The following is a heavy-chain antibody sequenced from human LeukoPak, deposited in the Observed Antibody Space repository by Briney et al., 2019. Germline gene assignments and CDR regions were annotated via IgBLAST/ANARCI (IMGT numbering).Heavy chain of an antibody. CDR2: ISSSSSYI. V-gene: IGHV3-21*01. CDR1: GFTFSSYT. CDR3: AELGITMIGGV. J-gene: IGHJ6*04. Sequence: GGSLRLSCAASGFTFSSYTMNWVRQAPGKGLEWVSSISSSSSYIYHADSVKGRFTFSRDNAKNSLYLQMNSLRAEDTAVYYCAELGITMIGGVWGKGTTVTISS. D-gene: IGHD3-10*02.